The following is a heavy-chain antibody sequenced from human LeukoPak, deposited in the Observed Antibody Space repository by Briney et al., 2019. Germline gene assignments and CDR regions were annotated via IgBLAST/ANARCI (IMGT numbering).Heavy chain of an antibody. Sequence: ASVKVACKPSGYTLSDYGFTWVRQAPGQGLEWMGWISGFNGKTNYAVRVQDRLTLTTDTSTNTTTLDLRGLRPDDTAMYYCARVGSSGEFDLWGQGTLLTVSS. J-gene: IGHJ5*02. CDR3: ARVGSSGEFDL. CDR2: ISGFNGKT. D-gene: IGHD6-13*01. V-gene: IGHV1-18*01. CDR1: GYTLSDYG.